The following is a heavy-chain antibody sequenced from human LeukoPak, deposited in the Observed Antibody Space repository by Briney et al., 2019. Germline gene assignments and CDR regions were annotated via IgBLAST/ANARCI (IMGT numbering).Heavy chain of an antibody. CDR2: ISPDGKYI. Sequence: GGSLRLSCAASGFTFSSTVMTWVRQAPGKGLEWVSTISPDGKYIYYADSVKGRFTISRDNAKNSLYLQMNSLRAEDTAVYYCARDLSYYDSSGYSEVYYFDYWGQGTLVTVSS. D-gene: IGHD3-22*01. J-gene: IGHJ4*02. CDR1: GFTFSSTV. CDR3: ARDLSYYDSSGYSEVYYFDY. V-gene: IGHV3-21*01.